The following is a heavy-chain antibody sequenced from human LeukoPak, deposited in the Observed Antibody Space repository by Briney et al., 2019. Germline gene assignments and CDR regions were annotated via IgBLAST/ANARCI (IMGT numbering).Heavy chain of an antibody. V-gene: IGHV3-23*01. CDR1: GFTFTNYA. D-gene: IGHD3-22*01. CDR2: IFGSTGST. CDR3: AKDRTYYSDFSAYYFSPPLQHC. J-gene: IGHJ4*02. Sequence: GGSLRLSCVVSGFTFTNYAMSWVRQAPGKGLEWVSGIFGSTGSTYYADSVKGRVTISRDNSRNTVYLQMNSLRAEDTAVYYCAKDRTYYSDFSAYYFSPPLQHCWGQGTLVTVSS.